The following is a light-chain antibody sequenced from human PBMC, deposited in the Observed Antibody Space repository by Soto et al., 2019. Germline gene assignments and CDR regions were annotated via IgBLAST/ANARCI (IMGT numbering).Light chain of an antibody. CDR2: DAS. V-gene: IGKV1-5*01. Sequence: DIQMTQSPSTLSASVGDRVTITCRASQSISSWLAWYQQKPGKAPKLPMYDASSLESGVPSRFSGSESGTEFTLTISSLQPDDFATYYCQQYNSYAPWTFGQGTKVDIK. J-gene: IGKJ1*01. CDR1: QSISSW. CDR3: QQYNSYAPWT.